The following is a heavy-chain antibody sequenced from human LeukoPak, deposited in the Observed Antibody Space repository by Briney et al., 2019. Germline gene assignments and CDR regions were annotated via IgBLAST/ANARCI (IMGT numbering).Heavy chain of an antibody. V-gene: IGHV3-21*04. Sequence: GGSLRLSCAASEFTFRSYSMNWVRQAPGKGLEWVSSISSSSYIYYADSVKGRFTISRDNSKNTLYLQMGSLRTEDTAVYYCAKERATTTTFDYWGQGTLITVSS. CDR3: AKERATTTTFDY. J-gene: IGHJ4*02. CDR1: EFTFRSYS. D-gene: IGHD1-26*01. CDR2: ISSSSYI.